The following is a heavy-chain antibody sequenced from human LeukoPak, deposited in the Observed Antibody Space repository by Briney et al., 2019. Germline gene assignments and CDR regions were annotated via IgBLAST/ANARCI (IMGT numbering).Heavy chain of an antibody. Sequence: PSETLSLTCTVSGYSISSSYYWGWIRQPPGKGLEWIGSIYYSGSTYYNPSLKSRVTISVDTSKNQFSLKLSSVTAADTAVYYCARAQLNYYYYYYMDVWGKGTTVTVSS. V-gene: IGHV4-38-2*02. CDR3: ARAQLNYYYYYYMDV. CDR2: IYYSGST. CDR1: GYSISSSYY. J-gene: IGHJ6*03. D-gene: IGHD5-18*01.